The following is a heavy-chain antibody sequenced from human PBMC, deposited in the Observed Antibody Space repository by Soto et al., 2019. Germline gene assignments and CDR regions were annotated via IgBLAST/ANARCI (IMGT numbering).Heavy chain of an antibody. J-gene: IGHJ4*02. Sequence: SETLSLTCTVSGGSISSGDYYWSWIRQPAGKGLEWIGRIYTSGSTNYNPSLKSRVTMSVDTSKNQFSLKLSSVTAADTAVYYCARVGSSWHYYFDYWGQGTLVTVSS. CDR3: ARVGSSWHYYFDY. V-gene: IGHV4-61*02. D-gene: IGHD6-13*01. CDR2: IYTSGST. CDR1: GGSISSGDYY.